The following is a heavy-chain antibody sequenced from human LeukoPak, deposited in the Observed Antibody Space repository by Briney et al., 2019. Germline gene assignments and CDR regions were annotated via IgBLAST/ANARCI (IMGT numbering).Heavy chain of an antibody. D-gene: IGHD3-22*01. Sequence: GASVKVSCKAPGGTFSSYAISWVRQAPGQGLEWMGGIIPIFGTANYAQKFQGRVTITADESTSTAYMELSSLRSEDTAVYYCARGKSYYDSSGYYQNLAEYFQHWGQGTLVTVSS. V-gene: IGHV1-69*13. CDR1: GGTFSSYA. J-gene: IGHJ1*01. CDR3: ARGKSYYDSSGYYQNLAEYFQH. CDR2: IIPIFGTA.